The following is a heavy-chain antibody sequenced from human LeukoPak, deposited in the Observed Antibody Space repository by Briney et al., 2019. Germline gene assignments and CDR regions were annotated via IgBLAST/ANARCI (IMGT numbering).Heavy chain of an antibody. Sequence: GGSLRLSCAASGFTFSSYGMHWVRQAPGKGLEWVAVISYDGSNKYYADSVKGRFTISRDNSKNTLYLQMNSLRAEDTAVYYCARDGGPYGDLDYWGQGTLVTVSS. CDR2: ISYDGSNK. CDR3: ARDGGPYGDLDY. V-gene: IGHV3-30*19. J-gene: IGHJ4*02. CDR1: GFTFSSYG. D-gene: IGHD4-17*01.